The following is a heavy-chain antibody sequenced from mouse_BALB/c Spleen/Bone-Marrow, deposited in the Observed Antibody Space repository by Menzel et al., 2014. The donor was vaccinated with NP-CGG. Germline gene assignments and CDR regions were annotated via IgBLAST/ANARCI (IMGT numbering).Heavy chain of an antibody. CDR3: TRGGNWEDFDY. D-gene: IGHD4-1*01. V-gene: IGHV5-17*02. CDR1: GFSFSSFG. Sequence: EVMLVESGGGLVQPGGSRKLSCSASGFSFSSFGMHWVRQAPEKGLEWVAYIGSGSITIFYADTVKGRFTISRDNPKNTLFLQMTSLRSEDTAMYYCTRGGNWEDFDYWGQGTTLTVSS. CDR2: IGSGSITI. J-gene: IGHJ2*01.